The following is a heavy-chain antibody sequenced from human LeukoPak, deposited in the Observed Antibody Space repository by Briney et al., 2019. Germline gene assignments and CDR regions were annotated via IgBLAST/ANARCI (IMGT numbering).Heavy chain of an antibody. J-gene: IGHJ4*02. CDR3: ARGSAAADFDY. V-gene: IGHV3-74*01. Sequence: GGSLRLSCAGSGFTFSSYWMHRVRQAPGKGLVWVSRINSDGSSTSYADSVKGRFTISRDNAKNTLYLQMNSLRAEDTAVYYCARGSAAADFDYWGQGTLVTVSS. CDR1: GFTFSSYW. D-gene: IGHD6-13*01. CDR2: INSDGSST.